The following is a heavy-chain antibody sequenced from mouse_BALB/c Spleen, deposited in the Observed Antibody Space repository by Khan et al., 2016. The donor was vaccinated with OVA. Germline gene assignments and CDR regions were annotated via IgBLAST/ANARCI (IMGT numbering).Heavy chain of an antibody. V-gene: IGHV1S81*02. D-gene: IGHD2-10*01. Sequence: VQLQQSGAELVKPGASVKLSCKASGYTFTNYWVHWVKQRPGQGLEWIGEVYPGDGRANFNEKFKTKATLTVDKSSSTACIQLSSLTSEDSAVYYCARNAYFGNYFDPWGQGTTLTVSS. CDR2: VYPGDGRA. CDR3: ARNAYFGNYFDP. CDR1: GYTFTNYW. J-gene: IGHJ2*01.